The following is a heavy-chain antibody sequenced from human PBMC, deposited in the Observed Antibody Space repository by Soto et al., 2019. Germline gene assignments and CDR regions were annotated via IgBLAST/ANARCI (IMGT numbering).Heavy chain of an antibody. V-gene: IGHV3-23*01. D-gene: IGHD3-10*01. J-gene: IGHJ3*02. Sequence: EVQLLESGGDLVQPGGSLRLSCAASGFTFSTYAMSWVRQAPGKGLEWVSTISSSGGNTYYTDSVKGRFTISRDNSKNTLYLQMNSLRAEDTAIYYRAKRPTSTGFGDPFDIWGQGTMVTVSS. CDR3: AKRPTSTGFGDPFDI. CDR2: ISSSGGNT. CDR1: GFTFSTYA.